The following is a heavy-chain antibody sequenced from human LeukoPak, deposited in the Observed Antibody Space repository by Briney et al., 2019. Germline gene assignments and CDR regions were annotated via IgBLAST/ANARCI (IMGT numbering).Heavy chain of an antibody. CDR3: ASWGEGALDN. J-gene: IGHJ4*02. D-gene: IGHD1-26*01. CDR2: ISTSTTTI. V-gene: IGHV3-48*01. Sequence: SGGSLRLSCAASGFTFTTYWMSWVRQAPGKGLEWISYISTSTTTIYYANSVKGRFTISRDNAKKSLYLQMNSLRVEDTGVYYCASWGEGALDNWGQGTLVTVSS. CDR1: GFTFTTYW.